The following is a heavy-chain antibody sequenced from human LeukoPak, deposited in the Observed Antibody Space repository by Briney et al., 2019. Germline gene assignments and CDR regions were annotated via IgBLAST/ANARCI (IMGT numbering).Heavy chain of an antibody. V-gene: IGHV4-34*01. CDR3: ASGRGAFDI. Sequence: PSETLSLTCAVYGGSFSGYYWSWIRQPPGKGLEWIGEINHSGSTNYNPSLKSRVTISVDTSKNQFSLKLSSVTAADTAVYYCASGRGAFDIWGQGTMVTVSS. CDR1: GGSFSGYY. CDR2: INHSGST. J-gene: IGHJ3*02.